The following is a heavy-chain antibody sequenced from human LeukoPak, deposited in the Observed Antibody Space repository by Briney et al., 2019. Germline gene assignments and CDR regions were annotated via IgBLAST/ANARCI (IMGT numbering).Heavy chain of an antibody. CDR3: VREDTPATANY. D-gene: IGHD2-21*02. Sequence: SAISGVGDITYYADSVTGRFTISRDNSKDTLFLQMHSLRPGDTAVYYCVREDTPATANYWGQGTLVTISS. J-gene: IGHJ4*02. CDR2: ISGVGDIT. V-gene: IGHV3-23*01.